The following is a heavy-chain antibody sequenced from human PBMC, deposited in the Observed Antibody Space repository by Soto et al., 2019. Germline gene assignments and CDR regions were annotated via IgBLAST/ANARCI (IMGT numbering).Heavy chain of an antibody. J-gene: IGHJ6*02. CDR2: IYSIGST. Sequence: QLQLQESGPGLVKTSETLSLTCTVSGGSISSSSYWGWIRQPPGKGLEWIGSIYSIGSTYYNPSRKTRVPISIDTSKNQFSRKLSFVTATDTAVYYRRRSSRYSTDVWGQATTVSVSS. CDR1: GGSISSSSY. CDR3: RRSSRYSTDV. D-gene: IGHD6-13*01. V-gene: IGHV4-39*01.